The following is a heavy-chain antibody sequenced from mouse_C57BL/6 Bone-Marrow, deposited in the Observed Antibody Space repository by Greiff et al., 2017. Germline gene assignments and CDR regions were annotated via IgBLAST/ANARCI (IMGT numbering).Heavy chain of an antibody. Sequence: VQLQQPGAELVKPGASVKVSCKASGYTFTSYWMHWVKQRPGQGLEWIGRIHPSDSDTNYNQKFKGKATLTVDKSSSTAYLQLRSLTSEDSAVYYCAIYCGSSLYYFDYWGQGTTLTVSS. D-gene: IGHD1-1*01. CDR2: IHPSDSDT. V-gene: IGHV1-74*01. CDR3: AIYCGSSLYYFDY. CDR1: GYTFTSYW. J-gene: IGHJ2*01.